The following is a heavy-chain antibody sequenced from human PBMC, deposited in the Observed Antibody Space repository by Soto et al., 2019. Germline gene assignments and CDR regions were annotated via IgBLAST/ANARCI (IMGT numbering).Heavy chain of an antibody. CDR2: IYYSGST. Sequence: SETLSLTCTVSGLSVSSGSYYWSWIRQPPGKGLEWIGYIYYSGSTNHNPSLKSRVTISVDTSKNQFSLKLSSVTAADTAVYYCARDISIAVAGFAHYFDYWGQGTLVTVSS. D-gene: IGHD6-19*01. CDR3: ARDISIAVAGFAHYFDY. J-gene: IGHJ4*02. V-gene: IGHV4-61*01. CDR1: GLSVSSGSYY.